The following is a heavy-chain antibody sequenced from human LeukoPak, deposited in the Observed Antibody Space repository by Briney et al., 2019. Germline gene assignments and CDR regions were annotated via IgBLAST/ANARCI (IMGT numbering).Heavy chain of an antibody. V-gene: IGHV3-23*01. CDR2: ISGSGGST. D-gene: IGHD2-2*01. Sequence: GXSLRLSCAASGFTFSSYAMSWVRQAPGKGLEWVSAISGSGGSTYYADSVKGRLTISRDNSKNTLYLQMNSLRAEDTAVYYCAKDLIGDIVVVPAAGYWGQGTLVTASS. J-gene: IGHJ4*02. CDR1: GFTFSSYA. CDR3: AKDLIGDIVVVPAAGY.